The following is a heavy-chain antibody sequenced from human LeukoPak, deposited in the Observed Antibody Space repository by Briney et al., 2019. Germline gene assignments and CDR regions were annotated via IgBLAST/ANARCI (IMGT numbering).Heavy chain of an antibody. CDR2: IYSSGST. CDR3: AREGSMMVVQYYFDY. V-gene: IGHV4-4*07. D-gene: IGHD3-22*01. J-gene: IGHJ4*02. CDR1: GCSISSYY. Sequence: SETLSLTCTVSGCSISSYYWSWIRQPAGKGLEWIGRIYSSGSTKYDPSLKSRVTISRDKSKNPVSLKLSSVTAADTAVYYCAREGSMMVVQYYFDYWGQGTLVTVSS.